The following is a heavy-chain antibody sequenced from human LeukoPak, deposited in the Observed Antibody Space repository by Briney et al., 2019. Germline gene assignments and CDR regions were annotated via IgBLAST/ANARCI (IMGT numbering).Heavy chain of an antibody. D-gene: IGHD1-26*01. V-gene: IGHV3-23*01. CDR2: ISGSGGST. CDR1: GFTFSSYA. J-gene: IGHJ6*02. CDR3: AKDRIVGATFYYYYGMDV. Sequence: GGSLRLSCAASGFTFSSYAMSWARQAPGKGLEWVSAISGSGGSTYYADSVKGRFTISRDNSKNTLYLQMNSLRAEDTAVYYCAKDRIVGATFYYYYGMDVWGQGTTVTVSS.